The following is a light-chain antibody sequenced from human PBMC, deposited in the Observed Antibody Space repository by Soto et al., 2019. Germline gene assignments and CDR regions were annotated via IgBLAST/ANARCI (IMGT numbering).Light chain of an antibody. CDR3: QQYGSSPWT. CDR1: QSVGGRS. CDR2: GAS. Sequence: IVLTQSPATLSLSPGERSTLSWSASQSVGGRSLDWYQQRPGQAPRLLIYGASSRATGIPDRGRGSGSGTEFSLTINRLEPEDFEVYYCQQYGSSPWTFGQGTKVDIK. J-gene: IGKJ1*01. V-gene: IGKV3-20*01.